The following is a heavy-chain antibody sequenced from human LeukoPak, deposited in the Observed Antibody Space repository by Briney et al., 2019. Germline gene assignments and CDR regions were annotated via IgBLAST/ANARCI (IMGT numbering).Heavy chain of an antibody. CDR3: ARGGILRVYDYVWGSYRPLGY. Sequence: GASVKVSCKASGYTFTGYYMHWVRQAPGQGLEWMGGINPNSGGTNYAQKFQGRVTITRDTSIGTAYMQLSRLRSDDTAVYYCARGGILRVYDYVWGSYRPLGYWGQGTLVTVSS. CDR1: GYTFTGYY. D-gene: IGHD3-16*02. J-gene: IGHJ4*02. V-gene: IGHV1-2*02. CDR2: INPNSGGT.